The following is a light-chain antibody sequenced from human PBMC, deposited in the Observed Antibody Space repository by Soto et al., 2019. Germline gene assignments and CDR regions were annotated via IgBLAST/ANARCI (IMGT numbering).Light chain of an antibody. CDR2: GAS. V-gene: IGKV3-20*01. Sequence: IVMTQSPGTLSLSPGERATLSCRASQSVSSRYLAWYQQKPGQAPRLLIYGASNRATGIPDRFSGSGSGTDFTLTISRLEPEDFAVYFCQQYGSSPPFTFGQGTKVEIK. J-gene: IGKJ2*01. CDR1: QSVSSRY. CDR3: QQYGSSPPFT.